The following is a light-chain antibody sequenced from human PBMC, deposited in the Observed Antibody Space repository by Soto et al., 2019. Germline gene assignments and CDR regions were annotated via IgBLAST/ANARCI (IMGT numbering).Light chain of an antibody. CDR1: SSNIGAAYA. J-gene: IGLJ3*02. Sequence: QSVLTQPPSVSGAPGQRGTISYTGSSSNIGAAYAVHWYQQLPGTAPKLLIYGNSNRPSGVPDRFSGSKSGTSASLAITGLQAEDEADYYCHSYDISLSASVFGGGTKLTVL. V-gene: IGLV1-40*01. CDR3: HSYDISLSASV. CDR2: GNS.